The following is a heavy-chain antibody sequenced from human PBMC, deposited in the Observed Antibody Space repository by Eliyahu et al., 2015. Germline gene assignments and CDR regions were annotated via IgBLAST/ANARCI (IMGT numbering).Heavy chain of an antibody. CDR3: ATGGYDFWTGYSTY. Sequence: EVQLVESGGGLAQPGGSLRLSCEVSGSTPTPLVWVARINSDGSITSYGDPVKGRFTISRDNAKNTLYLQMNSLRVEDTAVYXCATGGYDFWTGYSTYWGQGTLVTVSS. V-gene: IGHV3-74*01. J-gene: IGHJ4*02. CDR2: INSDGSIT. D-gene: IGHD3/OR15-3a*01. CDR1: GSTPTP.